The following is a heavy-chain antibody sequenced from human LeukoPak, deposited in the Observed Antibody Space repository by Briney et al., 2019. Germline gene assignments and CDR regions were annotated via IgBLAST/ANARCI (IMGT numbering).Heavy chain of an antibody. J-gene: IGHJ3*02. CDR2: ISAYNGNT. CDR3: ARDPGYCSGGSCHAFDI. D-gene: IGHD2-15*01. Sequence: ASVKVSCKASGYTFTSYGISWVRQAPGQGLEWMGWISAYNGNTNYAQKLQGRVTMTTDTSTGTAYMELRSLRSDDTAVYYCARDPGYCSGGSCHAFDIWGQGTMVTVSS. V-gene: IGHV1-18*01. CDR1: GYTFTSYG.